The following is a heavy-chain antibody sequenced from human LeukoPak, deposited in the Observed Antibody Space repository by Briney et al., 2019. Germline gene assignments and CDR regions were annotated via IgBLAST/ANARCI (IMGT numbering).Heavy chain of an antibody. CDR1: GFTILRFW. V-gene: IGHV3-7*01. J-gene: IGHJ3*02. CDR2: IKQDGSEK. Sequence: PGGSLRLSCAPSGFTILRFWLNWVRQAPGKGLEWVANIKQDGSEKYYVDSVKGRFTISRDNAKNSLYLQMSNLRAEDTAMYYCASSRYSDAFDIWGQGTMVTVSS. D-gene: IGHD3-9*01. CDR3: ASSRYSDAFDI.